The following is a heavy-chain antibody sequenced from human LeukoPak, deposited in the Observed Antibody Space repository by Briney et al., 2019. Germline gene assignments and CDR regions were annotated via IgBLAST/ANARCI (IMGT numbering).Heavy chain of an antibody. V-gene: IGHV1-8*03. D-gene: IGHD6-19*01. J-gene: IGHJ4*02. CDR1: GYSFTTFD. CDR3: AKGMSSGPIQLDY. CDR2: MSPDSGNT. Sequence: ASVKVSCKASGYSFTTFDINWVRQATGQGLEWIGWMSPDSGNTGYAQKFQGRVTITRNTSISTAYMELSSLRSEDTAVYYCAKGMSSGPIQLDYWGQGTLVTVSS.